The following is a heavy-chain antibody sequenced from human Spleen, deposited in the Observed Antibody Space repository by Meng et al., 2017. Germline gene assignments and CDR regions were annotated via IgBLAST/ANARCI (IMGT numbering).Heavy chain of an antibody. CDR3: VRDEDISAAGYLFGDY. J-gene: IGHJ4*02. V-gene: IGHV1-2*06. Sequence: QVHVVQSGAEWKKPGASVTVSCKPSAYTFTAYWIHWVRNAPGQGREWMGRINPISDDTQYAQKFHDRVTVTSDTSISTAYMELSRLTSDDTAVYYCVRDEDISAAGYLFGDYWGQGTLVTVSS. CDR2: INPISDDT. CDR1: AYTFTAYW. D-gene: IGHD6-13*01.